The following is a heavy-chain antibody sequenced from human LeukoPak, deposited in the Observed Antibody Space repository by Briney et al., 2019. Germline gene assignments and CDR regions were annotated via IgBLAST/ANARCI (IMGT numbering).Heavy chain of an antibody. D-gene: IGHD3-9*01. CDR3: ARGHDILTGYYQNWFDP. CDR2: INHSGST. J-gene: IGHJ5*02. CDR1: GGSFSGYY. Sequence: RSSETLSLTCAVYGGSFSGYYWSWIRQPPGKGLEWIGEINHSGSTNYNPSLKSRVTISVDTSKNQFSLKLSSVTAADTAVYYCARGHDILTGYYQNWFDPWGQGTLVTVSS. V-gene: IGHV4-34*01.